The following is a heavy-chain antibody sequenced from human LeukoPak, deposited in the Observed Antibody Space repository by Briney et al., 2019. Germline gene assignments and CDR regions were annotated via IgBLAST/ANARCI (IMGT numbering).Heavy chain of an antibody. J-gene: IGHJ4*02. Sequence: PSQTLSLTCDVSGKSMTSDGYSWNWIRQPPGKGLEWIGYIYNSVTTYYNPSLKSRVTMSVDRSKNQFSLYLSSVTAADTAVYYCARSWHYYDSSAYSHYFDYWGQGAQVTASS. CDR2: IYNSVTT. CDR3: ARSWHYYDSSAYSHYFDY. D-gene: IGHD3-22*01. V-gene: IGHV4-30-2*01. CDR1: GKSMTSDGYS.